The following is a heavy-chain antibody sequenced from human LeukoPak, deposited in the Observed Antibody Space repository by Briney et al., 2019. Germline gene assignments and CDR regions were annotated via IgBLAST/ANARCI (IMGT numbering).Heavy chain of an antibody. CDR1: EFSLSTRGVG. J-gene: IGHJ4*02. D-gene: IGHD6-19*01. CDR2: IYWDDDK. CDR3: AHIQPGIAVAAHIFYFDY. Sequence: SAPTLVNPTQTLTLTCTFSEFSLSTRGVGVGWIRQPPGKALEWLSLIYWDDDKLYSPALKSRLTITKDTSKNQVVLTMTNMDPVDTATYYCAHIQPGIAVAAHIFYFDYWGQGTLVTVSS. V-gene: IGHV2-5*02.